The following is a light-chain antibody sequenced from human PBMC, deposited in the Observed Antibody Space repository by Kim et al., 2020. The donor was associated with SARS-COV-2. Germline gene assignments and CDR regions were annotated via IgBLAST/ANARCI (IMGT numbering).Light chain of an antibody. J-gene: IGKJ1*01. CDR3: QQYGSSPRT. CDR1: QGLSRCY. Sequence: GERPPPSRRARQGLSRCYLAWYRQKPGQAPGLLIYGAPSRATGIPERFSGSGSGADFTLTNSRLEPEDFAGYYCQQYGSSPRTFGQGTKVDIK. V-gene: IGKV3-20*01. CDR2: GAP.